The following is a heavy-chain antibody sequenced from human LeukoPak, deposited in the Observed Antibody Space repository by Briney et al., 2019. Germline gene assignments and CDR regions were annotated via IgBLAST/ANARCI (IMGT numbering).Heavy chain of an antibody. CDR3: ARDTYYDSSGLGDAFDI. Sequence: ASVKVSCKAYGYTFTSYGISWVRQAPGQGLEWMGWISAYNGNTNYALKLQGRVTMTTDTSTSTAYMELRSLRSDDTAVYYCARDTYYDSSGLGDAFDIWGQGTMVTVSS. D-gene: IGHD3-22*01. V-gene: IGHV1-18*01. J-gene: IGHJ3*02. CDR2: ISAYNGNT. CDR1: GYTFTSYG.